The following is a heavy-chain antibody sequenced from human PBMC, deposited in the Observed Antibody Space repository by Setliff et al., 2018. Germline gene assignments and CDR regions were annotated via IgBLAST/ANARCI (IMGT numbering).Heavy chain of an antibody. D-gene: IGHD3-10*01. V-gene: IGHV4-4*02. CDR3: ARLRYYGSGSYLAY. Sequence: PSETLSLTCAVSGGSISSSIWWSWVRQAPGKGLEWIGEIYHSGSTYYNPSLKSRVTISVDTSKNQFSLKLSSVTAADTAVYYCARLRYYGSGSYLAYWGQGTLVTVSS. CDR1: GGSISSSIW. CDR2: IYHSGST. J-gene: IGHJ4*02.